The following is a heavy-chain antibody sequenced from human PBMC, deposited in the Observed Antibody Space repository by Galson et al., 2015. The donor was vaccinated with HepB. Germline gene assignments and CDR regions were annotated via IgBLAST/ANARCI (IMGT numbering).Heavy chain of an antibody. CDR3: ATSMATKEGQFDY. CDR1: GYTLTELS. D-gene: IGHD5-24*01. V-gene: IGHV1-24*01. CDR2: FDPEDGET. J-gene: IGHJ4*02. Sequence: SVKVSCKVSGYTLTELSMHWVRQAPGKGLEWMGGFDPEDGETIYAQKFQGRVTMTEDTSTDTAYMELSSLRSEDTAVYYCATSMATKEGQFDYWGQGTLVTVSS.